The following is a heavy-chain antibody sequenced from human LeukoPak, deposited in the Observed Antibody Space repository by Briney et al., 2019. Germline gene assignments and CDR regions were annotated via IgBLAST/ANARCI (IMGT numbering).Heavy chain of an antibody. V-gene: IGHV4-34*01. Sequence: SETLSLTCAVYGGSFSSYYWSWIRQPPGKGLEWIGEINHSGSTNYNPSLKSRVTISVDTSKNQFSLKLSSVTAADTAVYCCARGPTIAVASIDYWGQGTVVTVSS. CDR1: GGSFSSYY. D-gene: IGHD6-19*01. CDR2: INHSGST. CDR3: ARGPTIAVASIDY. J-gene: IGHJ4*02.